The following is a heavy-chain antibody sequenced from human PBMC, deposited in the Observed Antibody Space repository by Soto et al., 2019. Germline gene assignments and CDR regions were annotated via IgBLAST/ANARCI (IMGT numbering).Heavy chain of an antibody. CDR1: GFSLSTSGMR. CDR2: IDWDDDK. J-gene: IGHJ5*02. Sequence: GSGPTLVNPTQTLTLTCTFSGFSLSTSGMRVSWIRQPPGKALEWLARIDWDDDKFYSTSQKPRLTISKDTSKNQVVLTMTNMDPVDTATYYCARIGYGYWFDPWGQGTLVTVSS. V-gene: IGHV2-70*04. D-gene: IGHD5-18*01. CDR3: ARIGYGYWFDP.